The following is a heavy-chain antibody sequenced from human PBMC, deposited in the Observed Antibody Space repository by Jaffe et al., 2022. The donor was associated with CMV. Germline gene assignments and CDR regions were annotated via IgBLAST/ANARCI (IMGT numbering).Heavy chain of an antibody. V-gene: IGHV3-49*04. J-gene: IGHJ4*02. CDR2: IRSKAYGGTT. CDR1: GFTFGDYA. Sequence: EVQLVESGGGLVQPGRSLRLSCTASGFTFGDYAMSWVRQAPGKGLEWVGFIRSKAYGGTTEYAASVKGRFTISRDDSKSIAYLQMNSLKTEDTAVYYCTRAPRGWLDGSLQATDYWGQGTLVTVSS. CDR3: TRAPRGWLDGSLQATDY. D-gene: IGHD6-19*01.